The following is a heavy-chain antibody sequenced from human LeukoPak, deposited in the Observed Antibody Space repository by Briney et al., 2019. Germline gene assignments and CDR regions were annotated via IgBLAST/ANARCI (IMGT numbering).Heavy chain of an antibody. CDR2: MNPNSGNT. V-gene: IGHV1-8*01. CDR3: AVLGYSSSWYISHPFAY. Sequence: GASVKVSCKASGYTFTSYDINWVRQATGQELEWMGWMNPNSGNTGYAQKFQGRATMTRNTSISTAYMELSSLRSEDTAVYYCAVLGYSSSWYISHPFAYWGQGTLVTVSS. CDR1: GYTFTSYD. D-gene: IGHD6-13*01. J-gene: IGHJ4*02.